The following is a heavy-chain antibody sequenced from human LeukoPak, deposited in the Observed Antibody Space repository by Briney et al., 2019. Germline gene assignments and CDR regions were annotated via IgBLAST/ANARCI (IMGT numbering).Heavy chain of an antibody. Sequence: SEILSLTCTVSGASVGSASYYWSWSRQPPGGGLEWIGYIYYISNTNYNPSLKSRVTMSVDPSKNQFSLKLNSVTAADTAVYYCARTQSQSGSYRYYFGYWGQGTLVTVSS. CDR2: IYYISNT. CDR1: GASVGSASYY. V-gene: IGHV4-61*01. D-gene: IGHD1-26*01. J-gene: IGHJ4*02. CDR3: ARTQSQSGSYRYYFGY.